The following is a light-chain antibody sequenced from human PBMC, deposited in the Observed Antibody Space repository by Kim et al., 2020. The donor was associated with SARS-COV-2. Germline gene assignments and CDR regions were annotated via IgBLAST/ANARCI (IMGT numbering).Light chain of an antibody. CDR3: QQYNNWHRT. CDR1: QSVISN. J-gene: IGKJ1*01. CDR2: GAS. Sequence: VSPWERDTLSCRASQSVISNVACYQQKPGQAPRLLIYGASTRATCIPARFSGSGSGTEFTLTISSLQSEDFAVYYCQQYNNWHRTFGQGTKVDIK. V-gene: IGKV3-15*01.